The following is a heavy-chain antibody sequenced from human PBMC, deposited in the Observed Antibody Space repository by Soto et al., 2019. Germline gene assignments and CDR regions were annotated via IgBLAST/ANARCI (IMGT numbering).Heavy chain of an antibody. Sequence: EVQLLESGGGLVQPGGSLRLSCAASGFTFSSYAMSWVRQAPGKGLEWVSATSGSGGSTYYADSVKGRFTISRDNSKNTLYLQMNSLRAEDTAVYYCAKTKSSGSRLGEAFDYWGQGTLVTVSS. CDR1: GFTFSSYA. V-gene: IGHV3-23*01. D-gene: IGHD3-22*01. CDR3: AKTKSSGSRLGEAFDY. CDR2: TSGSGGST. J-gene: IGHJ4*02.